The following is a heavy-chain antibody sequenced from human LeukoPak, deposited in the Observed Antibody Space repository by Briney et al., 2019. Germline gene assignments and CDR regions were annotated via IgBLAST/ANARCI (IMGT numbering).Heavy chain of an antibody. V-gene: IGHV4-4*07. CDR2: IYNSGST. Sequence: PSETLSLTCTVSGGSISSYYWSWIRQPAGKGLEWIGRIYNSGSTTYNPSLKSRVTVSVDTSKNQFSLKLSSVTAADTAVYYCARRGPIWFGESRRNWFDPWGQGTLVTVSS. D-gene: IGHD3-10*01. J-gene: IGHJ5*02. CDR3: ARRGPIWFGESRRNWFDP. CDR1: GGSISSYY.